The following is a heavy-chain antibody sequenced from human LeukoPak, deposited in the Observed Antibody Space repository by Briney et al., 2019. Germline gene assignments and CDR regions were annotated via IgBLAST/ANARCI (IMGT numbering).Heavy chain of an antibody. Sequence: PSETLSLTCTVSGGSISSSSYYWGWIRQPPGKGLEWIGSLHSSGNTYSNPSLKSRVTISLDTSKNQFSLRLTSVTAADTAVYYCALRRLTSAQIIEDNWFDPWGQGTLVTVSS. CDR3: ALRRLTSAQIIEDNWFDP. D-gene: IGHD2/OR15-2a*01. CDR2: LHSSGNT. J-gene: IGHJ5*02. CDR1: GGSISSSSYY. V-gene: IGHV4-39*07.